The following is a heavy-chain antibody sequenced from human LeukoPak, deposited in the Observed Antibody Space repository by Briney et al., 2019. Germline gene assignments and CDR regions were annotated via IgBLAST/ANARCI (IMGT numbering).Heavy chain of an antibody. V-gene: IGHV1-18*01. CDR1: GYTFTSYG. D-gene: IGHD2-8*01. CDR3: ARLTVYAIPGSYYYYYYMDV. Sequence: GASVKVSCKASGYTFTSYGISWVRQAPGQGLEWMGWISAYNGNTNYAQKLQGRVTMTTDTSTSTAYMELRSLRSDDTAVYYCARLTVYAIPGSYYYYYYMDVWGKGTTVTVSS. J-gene: IGHJ6*03. CDR2: ISAYNGNT.